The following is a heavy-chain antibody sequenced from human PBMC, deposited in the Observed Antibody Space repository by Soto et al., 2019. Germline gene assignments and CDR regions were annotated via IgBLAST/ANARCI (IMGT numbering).Heavy chain of an antibody. Sequence: EVQLVESGGGLVQTAGSHRLSCAVSGFRFRDYWMSWVRQAPGKGLEWVANIKQDESDKYYVDSVKGEFTISRDNAKNALYLQMNSLRVEDTAVYYCAAYCYTMTCTHFHGYSWGQGTQVTVSS. V-gene: IGHV3-7*03. CDR2: IKQDESDK. D-gene: IGHD3-16*02. CDR3: AAYCYTMTCTHFHGYS. CDR1: GFRFRDYW. J-gene: IGHJ5*02.